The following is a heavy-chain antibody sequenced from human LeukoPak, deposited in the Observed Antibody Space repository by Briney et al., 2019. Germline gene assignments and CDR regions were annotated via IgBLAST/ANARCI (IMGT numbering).Heavy chain of an antibody. CDR3: ARLRGGGRSSSWYLGAFGI. CDR1: GGSISSYY. CDR2: IYYSGST. J-gene: IGHJ3*02. Sequence: SETLSLTCTVSGGSISSYYWSWIRQPPGKGLEWIGYIYYSGSTNYNPSLKSRVTISVDTSKNQFSLKLSSVTAADTAVYYCARLRGGGRSSSWYLGAFGIWGQGTMVTVSS. D-gene: IGHD6-13*01. V-gene: IGHV4-59*08.